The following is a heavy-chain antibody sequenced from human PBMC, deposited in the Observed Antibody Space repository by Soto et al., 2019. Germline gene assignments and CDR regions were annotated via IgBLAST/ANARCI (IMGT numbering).Heavy chain of an antibody. CDR3: ARLKVVGSVVINVDLYDMDV. J-gene: IGHJ6*02. Sequence: WASVKVSCKASGYTFTSYGISWVRQAPGQGLEWMGWISAYNGNTNYAQKLQGRVTMTTDTSTSTAYMELRSLRSDDTAVYYCARLKVVGSVVINVDLYDMDVWGQGTPVPVAS. CDR2: ISAYNGNT. CDR1: GYTFTSYG. V-gene: IGHV1-18*01. D-gene: IGHD2-15*01.